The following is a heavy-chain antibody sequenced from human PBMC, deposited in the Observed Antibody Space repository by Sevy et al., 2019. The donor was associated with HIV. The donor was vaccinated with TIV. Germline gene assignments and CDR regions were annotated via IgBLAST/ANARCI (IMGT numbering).Heavy chain of an antibody. Sequence: GGSLRLSCVVSGFDIRSNYMSWVRQAPGKGLEWVSHIYAGGTAYYADSVKGRFTFSRDDSKNTVSLQMRSLGVEDSAVYYCAREYCSRGSCFFDYWGQGIQVTVSS. CDR2: IYAGGTA. V-gene: IGHV3-53*01. CDR1: GFDIRSNY. D-gene: IGHD2-15*01. CDR3: AREYCSRGSCFFDY. J-gene: IGHJ4*02.